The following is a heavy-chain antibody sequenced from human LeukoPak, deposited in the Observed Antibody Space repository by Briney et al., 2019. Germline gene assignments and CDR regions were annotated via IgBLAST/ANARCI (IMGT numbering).Heavy chain of an antibody. V-gene: IGHV4-30-2*01. CDR2: IYQSGST. J-gene: IGHJ6*03. CDR3: ARILWNYYYYMDV. CDR1: GGSISSGTYY. Sequence: SETLSLTCTVSGGSISSGTYYWSWIRQPPGKGLEWIGYIYQSGSTYYNPSLKSRVTISVDRSKNQFSLKLSSVTAADTAVYYCARILWNYYYYMDVWGKGTTVTVSS. D-gene: IGHD2-21*01.